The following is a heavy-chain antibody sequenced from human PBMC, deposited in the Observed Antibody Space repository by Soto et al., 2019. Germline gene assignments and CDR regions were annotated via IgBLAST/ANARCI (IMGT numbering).Heavy chain of an antibody. CDR2: IYWDDDQ. CDR3: AHAYGGTSWPNDAFDV. CDR1: GFSLSADGVG. J-gene: IGHJ3*01. D-gene: IGHD2-21*01. Sequence: QITLKESGPTLVKPTQTLTLTCTVSGFSLSADGVGVGWIRQPPGKALEWLALIYWDDDQRYSPSLKTRLTITKDTSKNQVVLTMTNMDPVDTATYYCAHAYGGTSWPNDAFDVWGQGTVVTVSS. V-gene: IGHV2-5*02.